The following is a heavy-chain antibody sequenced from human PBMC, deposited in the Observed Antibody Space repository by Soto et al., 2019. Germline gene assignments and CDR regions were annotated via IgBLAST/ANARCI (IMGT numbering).Heavy chain of an antibody. Sequence: SETLSLTCAVYGGSFSGYYWSWIRQPPGKGLEWIGEINHSGSTNYNPSLKSRVTISVDTSKNQFSLKLSSVTAADTAVYYCAREVGLAARPGSAYMDVWGKGTTVTVSS. J-gene: IGHJ6*03. CDR2: INHSGST. CDR3: AREVGLAARPGSAYMDV. D-gene: IGHD6-6*01. V-gene: IGHV4-34*01. CDR1: GGSFSGYY.